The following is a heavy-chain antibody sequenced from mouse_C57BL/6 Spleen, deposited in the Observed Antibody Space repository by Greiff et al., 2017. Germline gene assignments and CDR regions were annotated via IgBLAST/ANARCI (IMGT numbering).Heavy chain of an antibody. Sequence: QVQLQQPGAELVRPGTSVKVSCKASGYAFTDYLMEWVKQRPGQGLEWIGMIHPCNSDTNYNQKFKGKATLTVDKSSSTAYMQLSSLTSEDSAVYCCARGDDGSNLYAMDYWGQGTSGTVSS. J-gene: IGHJ4*01. CDR3: ARGDDGSNLYAMDY. D-gene: IGHD1-1*01. CDR1: GYAFTDYL. V-gene: IGHV1-74*01. CDR2: IHPCNSDT.